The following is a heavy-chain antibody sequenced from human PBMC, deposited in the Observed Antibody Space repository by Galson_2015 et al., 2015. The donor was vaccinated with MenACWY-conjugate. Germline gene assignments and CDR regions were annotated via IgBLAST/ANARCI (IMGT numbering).Heavy chain of an antibody. CDR2: ISIGATGT. CDR3: AKDPGYCTRNSCVVS. Sequence: SLRLSCAGSGFTFSNYAMTWVRQAPGKGLEWVSSISIGATGTYYADSVKGRFTISRDDSRNTIYLQMSSLRAEDTAVYHCAKDPGYCTRNSCVVSWGRGTLVTVSS. J-gene: IGHJ5*02. V-gene: IGHV3-23*01. D-gene: IGHD2-2*01. CDR1: GFTFSNYA.